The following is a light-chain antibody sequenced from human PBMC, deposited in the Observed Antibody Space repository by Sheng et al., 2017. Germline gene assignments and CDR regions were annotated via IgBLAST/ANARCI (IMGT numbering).Light chain of an antibody. CDR3: LQNNMYPFT. CDR2: AAS. J-gene: IGKJ4*01. CDR1: QGIGID. Sequence: DIQMTQSPASLSASIGDRVTITCRASQGIGIDLGWYQQKPGKAPKRLIYAASRLQDGVPSRISGSGSGREFTLTINSLQPEDFATYYCLQNNMYPFTFGGGTKVEIK. V-gene: IGKV1-17*01.